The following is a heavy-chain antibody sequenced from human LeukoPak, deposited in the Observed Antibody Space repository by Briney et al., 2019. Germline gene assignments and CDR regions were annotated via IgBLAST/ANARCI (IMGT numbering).Heavy chain of an antibody. D-gene: IGHD4-17*01. V-gene: IGHV4-4*09. Sequence: SETLSLTCTVSGGSISSYYWIWIRQPPGKGLEWIGYIYTSGHTNYNPSLKSRVSISVDTSKNQLSLKLSSVTAAGTAVYYCARPVSGAFDIWGQGTMVTVSS. CDR1: GGSISSYY. CDR2: IYTSGHT. J-gene: IGHJ3*02. CDR3: ARPVSGAFDI.